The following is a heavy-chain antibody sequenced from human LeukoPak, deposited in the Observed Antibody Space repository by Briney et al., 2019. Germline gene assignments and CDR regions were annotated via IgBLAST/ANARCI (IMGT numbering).Heavy chain of an antibody. CDR2: ISGSGGST. CDR1: GFTFSRYD. CDR3: ARDNKWSGSYLSPPDY. D-gene: IGHD1-26*01. Sequence: GGSLRLSCAASGFTFSRYDMSWVRQAPGKGLEWVSAISGSGGSTYYADSVKGRFTISRDNSKNTVYLQMNSLRSEDTAVYYCARDNKWSGSYLSPPDYWGQGTLVTVSS. V-gene: IGHV3-23*01. J-gene: IGHJ4*02.